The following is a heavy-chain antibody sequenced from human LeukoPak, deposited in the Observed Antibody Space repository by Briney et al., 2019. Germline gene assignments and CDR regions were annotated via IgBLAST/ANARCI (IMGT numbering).Heavy chain of an antibody. D-gene: IGHD2-15*01. J-gene: IGHJ2*01. Sequence: PSETLSLTCSVSGGSVRSKNYFWGWIRQTPGKGLEWIATKFHSGNTYHNPALKSRTATSVDTSNNEVSLTLDSVTAADTAIYFCAGGLWYWYFDLWGRGTQVFVSS. V-gene: IGHV4-39*01. CDR3: AGGLWYWYFDL. CDR1: GGSVRSKNYF. CDR2: KFHSGNT.